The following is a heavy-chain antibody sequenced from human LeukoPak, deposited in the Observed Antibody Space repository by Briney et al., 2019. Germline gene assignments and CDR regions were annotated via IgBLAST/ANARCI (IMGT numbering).Heavy chain of an antibody. V-gene: IGHV3-21*01. J-gene: IGHJ4*02. CDR1: GFTFSSYI. D-gene: IGHD5-24*01. CDR2: ISSSSGYI. CDR3: ARDDGYNRYFDY. Sequence: GGSLRLSCEASGFTFSSYIMSWVRQAPGKGLEWVSSISSSSGYIYYAGSVKGRFTISRDNAKKSLYLQMNSLRAEDTAVYYCARDDGYNRYFDYWGQGTLVTVSS.